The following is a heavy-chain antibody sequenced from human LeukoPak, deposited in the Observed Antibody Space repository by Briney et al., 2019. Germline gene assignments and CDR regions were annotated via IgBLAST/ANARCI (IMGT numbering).Heavy chain of an antibody. CDR2: ISYDGSNK. CDR1: GFTFSSYG. D-gene: IGHD3-3*01. J-gene: IGHJ6*02. CDR3: AKDEVLRFLEWSPDNGMDV. V-gene: IGHV3-30*18. Sequence: PGGSLRLSCAASGFTFSSYGMHWVRQAPGKGLEWVAVISYDGSNKYYADSVKGRFTISRDNSKNTLYLQMNSLRAEDTAVYYCAKDEVLRFLEWSPDNGMDVWGQGTTVTVSS.